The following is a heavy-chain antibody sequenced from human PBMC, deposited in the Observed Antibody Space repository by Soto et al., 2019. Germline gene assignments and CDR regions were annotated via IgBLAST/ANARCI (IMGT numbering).Heavy chain of an antibody. Sequence: GGSLRLSCAASGFTFSSYGMHWVRQAPGKGLEWVAVISYDGSNKYYADSVKGRFTISRDNSKNTLYLQMNSLRPEDTAVYFCAKASTAWNWNYYFDYWGQGTLVTVSS. CDR3: AKASTAWNWNYYFDY. CDR2: ISYDGSNK. D-gene: IGHD1-7*01. CDR1: GFTFSSYG. V-gene: IGHV3-30*18. J-gene: IGHJ4*02.